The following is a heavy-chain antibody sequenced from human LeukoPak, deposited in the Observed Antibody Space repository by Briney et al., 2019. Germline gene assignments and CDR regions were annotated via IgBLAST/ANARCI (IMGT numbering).Heavy chain of an antibody. J-gene: IGHJ6*04. CDR3: ARDLLYQMDV. CDR2: IYYSGST. V-gene: IGHV4-59*11. CDR1: GGSISSHY. D-gene: IGHD2-8*01. Sequence: SETLSLTCTVSGGSISSHYWSWIRQPPGKGLEWIGYIYYSGSTNYNPSLKSRVTISVDTSKNQFPLKLSSVTAADTAVYYCARDLLYQMDVWGKGTTVTVSS.